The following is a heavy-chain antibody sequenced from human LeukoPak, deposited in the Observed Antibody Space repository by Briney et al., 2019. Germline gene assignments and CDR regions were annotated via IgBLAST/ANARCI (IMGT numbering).Heavy chain of an antibody. V-gene: IGHV6-1*01. CDR3: ARRLTQYDCFDP. D-gene: IGHD2-2*01. J-gene: IGHJ5*02. CDR2: TYYRSTWYN. CDR1: GDSVSSNSVT. Sequence: SQTLSLTCAISGDSVSSNSVTWNWIRQSLSRGLEWLGRTYYRSTWYNDYAVSVRGRITVNPDTSKTQLSLHLNSVTPEDTAVYYCARRLTQYDCFDPWGQGILVTVSS.